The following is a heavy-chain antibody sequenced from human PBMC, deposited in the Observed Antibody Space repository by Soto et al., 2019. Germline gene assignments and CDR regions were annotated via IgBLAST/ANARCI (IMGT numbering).Heavy chain of an antibody. D-gene: IGHD2-2*01. CDR1: GGSISSYY. J-gene: IGHJ5*02. Sequence: PSETLSLTCTVSGGSISSYYWSWIRQPPGKGLEWIGYIYYSGSTNYNPSLKSRVTISVDTSKNQFSLKLSSVTAADTAVYYCARVESSTSFYNWFDPWGQGTLVTVSS. CDR2: IYYSGST. V-gene: IGHV4-59*01. CDR3: ARVESSTSFYNWFDP.